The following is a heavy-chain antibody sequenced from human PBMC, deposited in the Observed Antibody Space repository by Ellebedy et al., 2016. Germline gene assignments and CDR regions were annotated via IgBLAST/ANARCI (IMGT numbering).Heavy chain of an antibody. Sequence: GESLKISCQGSGYSFASYWIGWVRQMPGKGLEWMGIIYPGDSDIRYSLSFQGQVTISADRSINTAYLQWSSLKASDTAMYYCARLYGSIAVAGMNYYYGMDVWGQGTTVTVSS. V-gene: IGHV5-51*01. CDR3: ARLYGSIAVAGMNYYYGMDV. J-gene: IGHJ6*02. CDR1: GYSFASYW. D-gene: IGHD6-19*01. CDR2: IYPGDSDI.